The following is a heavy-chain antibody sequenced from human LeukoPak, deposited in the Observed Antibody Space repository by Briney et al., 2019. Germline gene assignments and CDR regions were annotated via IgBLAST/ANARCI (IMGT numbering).Heavy chain of an antibody. V-gene: IGHV3-48*03. CDR3: AREGCSGGSCYSFPIDY. Sequence: GGSLRLSCAASGFTFSSYEMNWVRQAPGKGLEWVSYISSSGSTIYYADSVKGRFTISRDNAKNSLYLQMNSLGAEDTAVYYCAREGCSGGSCYSFPIDYWGQGTLVTVSS. CDR2: ISSSGSTI. CDR1: GFTFSSYE. J-gene: IGHJ4*02. D-gene: IGHD2-15*01.